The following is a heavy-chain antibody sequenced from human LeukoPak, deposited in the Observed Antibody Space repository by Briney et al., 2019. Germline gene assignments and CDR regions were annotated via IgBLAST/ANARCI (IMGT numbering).Heavy chain of an antibody. V-gene: IGHV4-34*01. Sequence: SYPLSLTCAVYGVSFRGSYWRWIRQPPGKGLEWLGEINHSGRTNYNPSLMSIVTISVDTSKNQFSLKLSSVTAADTAVYYCARGQGGSFDYCGQGTLVTVSS. J-gene: IGHJ4*02. CDR2: INHSGRT. CDR3: ARGQGGSFDY. D-gene: IGHD1-26*01. CDR1: GVSFRGSY.